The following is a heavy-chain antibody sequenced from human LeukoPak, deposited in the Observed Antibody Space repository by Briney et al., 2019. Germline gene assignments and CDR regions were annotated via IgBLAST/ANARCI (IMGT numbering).Heavy chain of an antibody. CDR3: ARDRQTGENWFDP. CDR1: GGTFSSYA. J-gene: IGHJ5*02. Sequence: ASVTVSCKASGGTFSSYAISWVRQAPGQGLEWMGGIIPIFGTANYAQKFQGRVTITTDESTSTAYMELSSLRSEDTAVYYCARDRQTGENWFDPWGQGTLVTVSS. V-gene: IGHV1-69*05. CDR2: IIPIFGTA. D-gene: IGHD3-10*01.